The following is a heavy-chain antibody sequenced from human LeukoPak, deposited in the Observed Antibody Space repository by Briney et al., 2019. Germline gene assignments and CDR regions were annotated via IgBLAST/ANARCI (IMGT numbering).Heavy chain of an antibody. CDR2: IYTSGST. CDR1: GGPIISYY. CDR3: ARGSIPHYYYDSSGYYSDLPFDY. J-gene: IGHJ4*02. Sequence: SETLSLTCTVSGGPIISYYWSWIRQPAGKGLEWIGRIYTSGSTNYNPSLKSRVTMSVDTSKNQFSLKLSSVTAADTAVYYCARGSIPHYYYDSSGYYSDLPFDYWGQGTLVTVSS. V-gene: IGHV4-4*07. D-gene: IGHD3-22*01.